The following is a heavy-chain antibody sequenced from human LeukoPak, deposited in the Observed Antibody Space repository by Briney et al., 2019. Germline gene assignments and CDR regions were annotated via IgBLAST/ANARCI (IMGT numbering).Heavy chain of an antibody. Sequence: PGGSLRLSCAASGFTVSNIYMTWVRQAPGKGLEWVSVIYSGGDTYYAESVKGRFTISRDNSKNTLYLQMNSLRAEDTAVYYCARDGVYYYDSGGYSHFDYWGQGTLVTVSS. CDR3: ARDGVYYYDSGGYSHFDY. CDR2: IYSGGDT. V-gene: IGHV3-66*02. CDR1: GFTVSNIY. J-gene: IGHJ4*02. D-gene: IGHD3-22*01.